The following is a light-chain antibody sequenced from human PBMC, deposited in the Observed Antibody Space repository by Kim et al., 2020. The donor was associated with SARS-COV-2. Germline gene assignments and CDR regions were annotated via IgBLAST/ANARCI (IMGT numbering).Light chain of an antibody. CDR3: QQYNNWPPWT. Sequence: PGERATLSCRARQSVSSNLAWYQQKPDQAPRLLIYGVSTRATGIPARFSGSGSGTEFTLTISSLQSEDFAVYFCQQYNNWPPWTFGQGTKVDIK. V-gene: IGKV3-15*01. CDR2: GVS. J-gene: IGKJ1*01. CDR1: QSVSSN.